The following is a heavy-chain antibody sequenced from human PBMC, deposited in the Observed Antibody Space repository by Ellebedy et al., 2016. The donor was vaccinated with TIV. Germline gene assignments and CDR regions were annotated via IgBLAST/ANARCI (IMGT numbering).Heavy chain of an antibody. CDR3: AFSVRGLSGYYYGMDV. CDR2: IIPILGIA. V-gene: IGHV1-69*10. CDR1: GGTFSSYA. D-gene: IGHD3-16*02. Sequence: AASVKVSCKASGGTFSSYAISWVRQAPGQGLEWMGRIIPILGIANYAQKFQGRVTITAGKSTSTAYMELSSLRSEDTAVYYCAFSVRGLSGYYYGMDVWGHGTTVTVSS. J-gene: IGHJ6*02.